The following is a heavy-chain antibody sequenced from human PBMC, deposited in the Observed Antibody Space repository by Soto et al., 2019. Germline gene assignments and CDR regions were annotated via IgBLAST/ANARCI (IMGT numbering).Heavy chain of an antibody. CDR3: ARGGYYDSSGYSRFDY. CDR1: GGSISSGDYY. CDR2: IYYSGST. V-gene: IGHV4-30-4*01. J-gene: IGHJ4*02. D-gene: IGHD3-22*01. Sequence: PSETLSLTCTVSGGSISSGDYYWSWIRQPPGKGLEWIGYIYYSGSTYYNPSLKSRVTISVDTSKNQFSLKLSSVTAADTAVYYCARGGYYDSSGYSRFDYWGQGTLVTVSS.